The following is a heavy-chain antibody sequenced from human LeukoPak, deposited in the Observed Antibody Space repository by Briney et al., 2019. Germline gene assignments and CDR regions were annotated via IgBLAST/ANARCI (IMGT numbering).Heavy chain of an antibody. CDR1: GYSFTGYY. V-gene: IGHV1-2*02. Sequence: GESLKISCKGSGYSFTGYYMHWVRQAPGQGLEWMGWINPKSGGTNYAQNFQGRVTMTRDTSTSTAYMELSRLRSDDTAVYYCARDSGYCSGGSCWYFDYWGQGTLVTVSS. CDR3: ARDSGYCSGGSCWYFDY. CDR2: INPKSGGT. J-gene: IGHJ4*02. D-gene: IGHD2-15*01.